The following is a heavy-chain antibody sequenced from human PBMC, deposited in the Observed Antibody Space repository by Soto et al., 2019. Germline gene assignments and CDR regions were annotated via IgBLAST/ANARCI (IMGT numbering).Heavy chain of an antibody. J-gene: IGHJ6*02. CDR1: GFTFSSYG. CDR2: ISYDGSNK. V-gene: IGHV3-30*18. Sequence: QVQLVESGGGVVQPGRSLRLSCAASGFTFSSYGMHWVRQAPGKGLEWVAVISYDGSNKYYADSVKGRFTISRDNSKKSLYLQMNSLRAEDTAVYYCAQDEGSGYSYGHSYGMDVWGQGTTVTVSS. CDR3: AQDEGSGYSYGHSYGMDV. D-gene: IGHD5-18*01.